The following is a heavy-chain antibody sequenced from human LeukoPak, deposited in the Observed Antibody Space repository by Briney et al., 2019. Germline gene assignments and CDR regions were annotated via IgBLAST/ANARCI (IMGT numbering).Heavy chain of an antibody. Sequence: GGSLRLSCAASGFTFSSYAMSWVRQAPGKGLEWVGFIRSKAYGGTTEYAASVKGRFTISRDDSKSIAYLQMNSLKTEDTAVYYCTSGGFYPLPWGQGTLVTVSS. J-gene: IGHJ5*02. CDR3: TSGGFYPLP. V-gene: IGHV3-49*04. CDR1: GFTFSSYA. D-gene: IGHD3-3*01. CDR2: IRSKAYGGTT.